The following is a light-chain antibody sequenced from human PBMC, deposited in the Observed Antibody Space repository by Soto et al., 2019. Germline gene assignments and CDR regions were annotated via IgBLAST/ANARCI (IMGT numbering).Light chain of an antibody. CDR1: QSVSSSY. V-gene: IGKV3-20*01. CDR2: GAS. CDR3: QQYGSSLFT. J-gene: IGKJ3*01. Sequence: EIGLTQSPGTLSLSPGERATLSCRASQSVSSSYLAWYQQKPGQATRLLIYGASSRATGIPDRFSGSGSGTDFPLTISRLEPEDFAVYYCQQYGSSLFTFGPGTKVDIK.